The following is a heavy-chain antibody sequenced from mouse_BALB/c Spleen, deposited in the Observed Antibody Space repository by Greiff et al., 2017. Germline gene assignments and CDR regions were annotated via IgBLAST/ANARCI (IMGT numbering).Heavy chain of an antibody. D-gene: IGHD2-10*02. Sequence: QVQLQQSGAELAKPGASVKMSCKASGYTFTSYWMHWVKQRPGQGLEWIGYINPSTGYTEYNQKFKDKATLTADKSSSTAYMQLSSLTSEDSAVYFCARAYGNYDAMDYWGQGTSVTVSS. J-gene: IGHJ4*01. CDR3: ARAYGNYDAMDY. CDR2: INPSTGYT. V-gene: IGHV1-7*01. CDR1: GYTFTSYW.